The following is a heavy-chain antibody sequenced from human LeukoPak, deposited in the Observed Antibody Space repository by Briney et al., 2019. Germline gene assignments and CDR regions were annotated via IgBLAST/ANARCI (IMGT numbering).Heavy chain of an antibody. CDR2: IYPGDSDT. J-gene: IGHJ3*02. V-gene: IGHV5-51*01. CDR1: GYTFTSYG. Sequence: KVSCKASGYTFTSYGISWVRQMPGKGLEWMGIIYPGDSDTRYSPSFQGQVTISADKSISTAYLQWSSLKASDTAMYYCATGIVVGAFDIWGQGTMVTVSS. CDR3: ATGIVVGAFDI. D-gene: IGHD2-15*01.